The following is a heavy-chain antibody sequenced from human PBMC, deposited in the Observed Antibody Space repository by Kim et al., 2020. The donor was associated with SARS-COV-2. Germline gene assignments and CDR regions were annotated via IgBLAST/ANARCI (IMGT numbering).Heavy chain of an antibody. J-gene: IGHJ3*02. CDR3: ARDRGIAAAGEAFDI. D-gene: IGHD6-13*01. V-gene: IGHV1-18*01. Sequence: QELQGRVTMTTDAATSTAYMELRSLRSDDTAVYYCARDRGIAAAGEAFDIWGQGTMVTVSS.